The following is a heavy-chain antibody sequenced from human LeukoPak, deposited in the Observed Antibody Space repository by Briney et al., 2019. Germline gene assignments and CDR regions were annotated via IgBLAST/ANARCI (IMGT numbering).Heavy chain of an antibody. CDR3: ARDNAYCSSTSCALDV. CDR1: GGSISSGGYC. CDR2: IYYSGST. J-gene: IGHJ6*02. V-gene: IGHV4-31*03. Sequence: PSETLSLTCTVSGGSISSGGYCWSWIRQHPGKGLEWIGYIYYSGSTYYNPSLKSRVTISVATSKNQFSLKLSSVTAADTTVYYCARDNAYCSSTSCALDVWGQGTTVTVSS. D-gene: IGHD2-2*01.